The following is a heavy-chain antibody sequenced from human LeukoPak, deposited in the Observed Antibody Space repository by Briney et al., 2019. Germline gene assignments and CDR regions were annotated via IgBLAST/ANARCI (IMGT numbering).Heavy chain of an antibody. D-gene: IGHD5-24*01. J-gene: IGHJ4*02. V-gene: IGHV3-23*01. CDR2: ISGSGGST. CDR3: AKELSEMATISPFDY. Sequence: GGSLRLSCAASGFTFSSYAMSWVRQAPGKGLEWVSAISGSGGSTYYADSVKGRFTISRDNSKSTLYLQMNSLRADDTAVYYCAKELSEMATISPFDYWGQGTLVTVSS. CDR1: GFTFSSYA.